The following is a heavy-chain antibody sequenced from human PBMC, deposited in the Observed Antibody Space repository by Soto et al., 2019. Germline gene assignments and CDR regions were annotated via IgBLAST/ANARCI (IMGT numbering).Heavy chain of an antibody. Sequence: SQTLSLTCAISGDSVSSNCAAWNWIRQSPSRGLEWLGKTYYRSKWYNDYAVSVKSRITINPDTSKNQFSLQLNSVTPEDTAVYYCARDRGYSGYSRGGYYYYYYGMDVWGQGTTVTVSS. V-gene: IGHV6-1*01. CDR2: TYYRSKWYN. CDR1: GDSVSSNCAA. J-gene: IGHJ6*02. D-gene: IGHD5-12*01. CDR3: ARDRGYSGYSRGGYYYYYYGMDV.